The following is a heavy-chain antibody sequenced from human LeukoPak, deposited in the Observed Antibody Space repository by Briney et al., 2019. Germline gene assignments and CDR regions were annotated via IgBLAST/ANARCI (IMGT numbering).Heavy chain of an antibody. CDR2: ISSSGAST. J-gene: IGHJ4*02. Sequence: PGGSLRLSCAASGFPFSSYAMSWARQAPGKGLEWVSLISSSGASTYYADSVKGRFTISRDNSKHTLYLQMNGLRAEDTAVYFCAISLDRHSSGDNFDYWGQGTLVTVSS. V-gene: IGHV3-23*01. D-gene: IGHD6-25*01. CDR1: GFPFSSYA. CDR3: AISLDRHSSGDNFDY.